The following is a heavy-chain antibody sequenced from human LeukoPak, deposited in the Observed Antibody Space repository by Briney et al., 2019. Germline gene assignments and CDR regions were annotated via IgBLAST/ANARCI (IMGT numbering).Heavy chain of an antibody. D-gene: IGHD3-3*01. CDR2: IYPGDSDT. J-gene: IGHJ6*02. CDR1: GYSFTSYW. Sequence: GESLKISCKGSGYSFTSYWIGWLRQMPGKGLEWMGIIYPGDSDTRYSPSFQGQVTISADKSISTAYLQWSSLKASDTAMYYCARSTYYDFWSGYYPTGYGMDVWGQGTTVTVSS. CDR3: ARSTYYDFWSGYYPTGYGMDV. V-gene: IGHV5-51*01.